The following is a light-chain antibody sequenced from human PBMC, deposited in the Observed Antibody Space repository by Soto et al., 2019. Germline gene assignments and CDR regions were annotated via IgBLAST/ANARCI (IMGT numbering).Light chain of an antibody. CDR2: NVN. Sequence: QSVLTQPASVSGSPGQSITISCTGTSSDVGGYNYVSWYQQHPGEVPKLIIFNVNNRPSGVSNRFSGSKSGNTASLTISGLQAEDEADYYCSSFTSSTTDVFGTGTKVTVL. V-gene: IGLV2-14*01. CDR3: SSFTSSTTDV. J-gene: IGLJ1*01. CDR1: SSDVGGYNY.